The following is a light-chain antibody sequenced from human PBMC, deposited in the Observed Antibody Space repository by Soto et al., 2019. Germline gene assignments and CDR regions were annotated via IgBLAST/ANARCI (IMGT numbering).Light chain of an antibody. CDR3: NSYTTSSTRV. CDR2: EVS. J-gene: IGLJ1*01. CDR1: NSDVGAFNY. V-gene: IGLV2-14*03. Sequence: QSVLTQPASVSGSPGQSIAITCTGTNSDVGAFNYVSWYQQHPDKAPKLMIYEVSNQPSGVSNRFSGSKSVNTATLTISGLQIEDEADYYCNSYTTSSTRVFGTGTKVTVL.